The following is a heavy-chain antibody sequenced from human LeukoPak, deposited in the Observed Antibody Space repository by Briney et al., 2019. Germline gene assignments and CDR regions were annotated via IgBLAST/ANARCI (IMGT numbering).Heavy chain of an antibody. CDR1: GYTFNTYG. Sequence: ASAKISCKASGYTFNTYGITWVRQAPGQGLEWMGWIRTYNGETHYAEKLQGRVTMSTDTSTSTAYMELRRLTSDDTAVYFCARALYGNDRVSFTEFDSWGQGTLVTVSS. J-gene: IGHJ4*02. V-gene: IGHV1-18*01. CDR3: ARALYGNDRVSFTEFDS. CDR2: IRTYNGET. D-gene: IGHD1-1*01.